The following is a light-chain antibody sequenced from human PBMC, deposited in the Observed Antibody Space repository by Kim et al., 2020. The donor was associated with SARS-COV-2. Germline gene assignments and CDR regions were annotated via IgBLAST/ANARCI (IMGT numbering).Light chain of an antibody. V-gene: IGKV3-20*01. CDR2: DAS. CDR1: ESINSDF. CDR3: QQYGSSPLT. J-gene: IGKJ3*01. Sequence: PGERATLSCRATESINSDFLAWYQQTPGQAPRLLIYDASSRATGIPDRFSGSGSGTDFTLTISRLETEDFAVYYCQQYGSSPLTFGPGTKVD.